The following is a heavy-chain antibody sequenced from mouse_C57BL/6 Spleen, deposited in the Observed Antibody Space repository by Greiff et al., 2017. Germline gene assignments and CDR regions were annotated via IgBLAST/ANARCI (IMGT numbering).Heavy chain of an antibody. CDR2: IDPSDSYT. Sequence: VQLQQPGAELVRPGTSVKLSCKASGYTFTSYWMHWVKQRPGQGLEWIGVIDPSDSYTNYNQKFKGKATLTVDTSPSTAYMPLSSRTSEDTAVYCCARNLDSYCFDYWGQGTTRTVSS. V-gene: IGHV1-59*01. J-gene: IGHJ2*01. CDR3: ARNLDSYCFDY. CDR1: GYTFTSYW.